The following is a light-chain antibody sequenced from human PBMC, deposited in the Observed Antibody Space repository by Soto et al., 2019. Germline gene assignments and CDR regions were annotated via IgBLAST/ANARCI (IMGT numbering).Light chain of an antibody. CDR2: GAS. CDR1: QSVSSIY. J-gene: IGKJ2*01. V-gene: IGKV3-20*01. CDR3: QQYGSSPQT. Sequence: ETVLTQSPGTLSLSPGERATLSCRASQSVSSIYLAWYQQKPGQAPRLLIYGASSRATGIPDRFSGSGSGTDFTLTITRLEPEDFAVYYCQQYGSSPQTFGQGTKLEIK.